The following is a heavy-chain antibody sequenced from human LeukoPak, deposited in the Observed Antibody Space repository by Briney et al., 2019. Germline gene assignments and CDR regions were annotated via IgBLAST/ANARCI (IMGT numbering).Heavy chain of an antibody. J-gene: IGHJ3*02. CDR1: GFTFSNAW. CDR2: IKSKTDGGTT. Sequence: GGSLRLSCAASGFTFSNAWMSWVRQAPGKGLEWVGRIKSKTDGGTTDYAAPVKGRFTISRDDSKNTPYLQMNSLKTEDTAVYYCTTDFIDLGYCSGGSCPSFDIWGQGTMVTVSS. D-gene: IGHD2-15*01. CDR3: TTDFIDLGYCSGGSCPSFDI. V-gene: IGHV3-15*01.